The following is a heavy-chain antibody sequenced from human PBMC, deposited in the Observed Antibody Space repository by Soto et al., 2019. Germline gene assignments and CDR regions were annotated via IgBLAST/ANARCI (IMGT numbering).Heavy chain of an antibody. Sequence: ETLSLTCAVYGGSFSGYYWSWIRQPPGKGLEWIGEINHSGSTNYNPSLKSRVTISVDTSKNQFSLKLSSVTAADTAMYYCSRHGNCSGRTCNSLYYFDSWGQGALVTVS. V-gene: IGHV4-34*01. CDR2: INHSGST. CDR3: SRHGNCSGRTCNSLYYFDS. D-gene: IGHD2-15*01. CDR1: GGSFSGYY. J-gene: IGHJ4*02.